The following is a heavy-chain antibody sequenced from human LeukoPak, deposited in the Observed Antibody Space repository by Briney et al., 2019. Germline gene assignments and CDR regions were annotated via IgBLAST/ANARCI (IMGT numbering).Heavy chain of an antibody. J-gene: IGHJ4*02. D-gene: IGHD6-19*01. CDR3: AKGSSSGWYGNFDY. V-gene: IGHV3-23*01. CDR1: GFTFSSYA. CDR2: ISGSGTT. Sequence: GGSLRLSCAASGFTFSSYAMSWVRQAPGKGLEWVPGISGSGTTYYADSVKGPFTISRDNSKNTLYLQMNSLRAEDTAVYYCAKGSSSGWYGNFDYWGQGTLVTVSS.